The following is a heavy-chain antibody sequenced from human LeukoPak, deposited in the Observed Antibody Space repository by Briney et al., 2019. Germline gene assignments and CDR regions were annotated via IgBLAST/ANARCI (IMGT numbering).Heavy chain of an antibody. CDR1: SGSLGSYY. CDR3: AREYSSSSGKALDY. J-gene: IGHJ4*02. D-gene: IGHD6-6*01. V-gene: IGHV4-4*07. CDR2: IYTSGST. Sequence: SETLSLTCTVSSGSLGSYYWNWLRQPAGKGLEWIGHIYTSGSTNYNPSLKSRVTMSVDTSKNQFSLKLNSVTAADTAFYYCAREYSSSSGKALDYWGQGALVTVSS.